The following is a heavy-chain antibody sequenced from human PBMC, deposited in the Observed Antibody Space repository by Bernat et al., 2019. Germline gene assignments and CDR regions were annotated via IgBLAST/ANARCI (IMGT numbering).Heavy chain of an antibody. CDR1: GFTFNTYW. CDR3: ARDPSTNGGWGAFDI. J-gene: IGHJ3*02. D-gene: IGHD6-19*01. V-gene: IGHV3-7*03. CDR2: IKPDGSGE. Sequence: EVQLVESGGGLVQPGGSLRLSCAASGFTFNTYWMSWVRLAPGKGLEWVANIKPDGSGEVYVDAVKGRFTIARDNAENSLYLEMNRLRIEDTAVYYCARDPSTNGGWGAFDIWGQGTMVTVSS.